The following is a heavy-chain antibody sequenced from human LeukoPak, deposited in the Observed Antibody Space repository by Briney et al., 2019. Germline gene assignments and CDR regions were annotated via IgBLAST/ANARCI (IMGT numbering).Heavy chain of an antibody. Sequence: GGSLRLSCAASGFTFSSYWMSWVRQAPGKGLEWVANIKQDGSEKYYVDSVKGRFAISRDNAKNSLYLKMNSVRAEDTAVYYCARAIDYYDSSGYFYWGQGTLVTVSS. V-gene: IGHV3-7*01. CDR1: GFTFSSYW. CDR2: IKQDGSEK. CDR3: ARAIDYYDSSGYFY. J-gene: IGHJ4*02. D-gene: IGHD3-22*01.